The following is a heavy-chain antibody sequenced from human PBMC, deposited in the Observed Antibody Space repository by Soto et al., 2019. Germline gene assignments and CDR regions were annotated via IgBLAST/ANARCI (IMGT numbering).Heavy chain of an antibody. Sequence: SETLSLTCTVSGGSVSSGSYYWSWIRQPPGKGLEWIGYIYYSGSTNYNPSLKSRVTISVDTSKNQFSLKLSSVTAADTAVYYCAREGRYYYDSSGYPKDWFDPWGQGTLVTVSS. CDR1: GGSVSSGSYY. CDR3: AREGRYYYDSSGYPKDWFDP. V-gene: IGHV4-61*01. CDR2: IYYSGST. D-gene: IGHD3-22*01. J-gene: IGHJ5*02.